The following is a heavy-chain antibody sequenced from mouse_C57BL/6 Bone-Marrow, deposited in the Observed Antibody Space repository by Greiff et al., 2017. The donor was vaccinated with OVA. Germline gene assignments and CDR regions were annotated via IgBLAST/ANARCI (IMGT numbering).Heavy chain of an antibody. CDR1: GYTFTSYT. V-gene: IGHV1-4*01. CDR2: INPSSGYT. CDR3: ARGESIYYDFSWFAY. D-gene: IGHD2-4*01. Sequence: QVQLQQSGAELARPGASVKMSCKASGYTFTSYTMHWVKQRPGQGLEWIGYINPSSGYTKYNQKFKDKATLTADKSSSTAYMQLSSLTSEDSAVYYCARGESIYYDFSWFAYWGQGTLVTVSA. J-gene: IGHJ3*01.